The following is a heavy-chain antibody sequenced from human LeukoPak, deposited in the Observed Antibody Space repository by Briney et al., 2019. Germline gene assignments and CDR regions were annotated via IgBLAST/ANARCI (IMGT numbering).Heavy chain of an antibody. CDR3: ARMGRGGYSAYDINYYGMDV. CDR2: INSDGSST. J-gene: IGHJ6*02. D-gene: IGHD5-12*01. V-gene: IGHV3-74*01. Sequence: GGSLRLSCAASGFTVSSNYMSWVRQAPGKGLVWVSRINSDGSSTSYADSVKGRFTITRDNAKNTVYLQMNSLRAEDTAVYYCARMGRGGYSAYDINYYGMDVWGQGATVTVSS. CDR1: GFTVSSNY.